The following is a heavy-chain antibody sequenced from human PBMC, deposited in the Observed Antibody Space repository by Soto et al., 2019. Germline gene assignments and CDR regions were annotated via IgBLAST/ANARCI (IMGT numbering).Heavy chain of an antibody. V-gene: IGHV3-23*01. Sequence: GGSLRLSXAASGFTFSSYAMSWVRQAPGKGLEWVSAISGSGGSTYYADSVKGRFTISRDNSKNTLYLQMNSLRAEDTAVYYCAKGYGSSWYAWFDPWGQGTLVTVSS. CDR2: ISGSGGST. CDR1: GFTFSSYA. D-gene: IGHD6-13*01. CDR3: AKGYGSSWYAWFDP. J-gene: IGHJ5*02.